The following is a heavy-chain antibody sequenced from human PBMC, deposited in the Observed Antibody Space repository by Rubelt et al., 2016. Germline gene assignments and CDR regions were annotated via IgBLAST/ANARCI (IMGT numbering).Heavy chain of an antibody. V-gene: IGHV3-11*01. CDR2: ISGSGTPM. D-gene: IGHD2-21*01. Sequence: GLEWVSCISGSGTPMYYADSVKGRFTISRDNAKNSLYLQMNSLRVEDTAIYYCARRCYYFDYWGQGTLVPVSS. CDR3: ARRCYYFDY. J-gene: IGHJ4*02.